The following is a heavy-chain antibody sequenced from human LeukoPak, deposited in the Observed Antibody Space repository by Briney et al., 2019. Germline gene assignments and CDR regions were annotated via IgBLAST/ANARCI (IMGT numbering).Heavy chain of an antibody. Sequence: GGSLRLTCAASGFTLSYFGMNWVRQAPGKGLEGISYISSSSTTIYYADSVKGRFAISRDNAKNSLSLQMNSLRAEDTAVYYCARNDYDFWSGYHYWGQGTLVTVSS. D-gene: IGHD3-3*01. CDR3: ARNDYDFWSGYHY. CDR1: GFTLSYFG. V-gene: IGHV3-48*04. CDR2: ISSSSTTI. J-gene: IGHJ4*02.